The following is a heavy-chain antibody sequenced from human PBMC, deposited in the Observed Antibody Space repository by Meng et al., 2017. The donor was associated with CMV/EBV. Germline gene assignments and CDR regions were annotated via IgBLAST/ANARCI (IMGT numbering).Heavy chain of an antibody. Sequence: ASVKVSCKASEYTFTSYYMHWVRQAPGQGLEWMGIINPSGGSTSYAQKFQGRVTMTRDTSTSTVYMELSSLRSEDTAVYYCARDRVPCSSISCYLDYWGQGTLVTVSS. J-gene: IGHJ4*02. V-gene: IGHV1-46*01. CDR3: ARDRVPCSSISCYLDY. D-gene: IGHD2-2*01. CDR2: INPSGGST. CDR1: EYTFTSYY.